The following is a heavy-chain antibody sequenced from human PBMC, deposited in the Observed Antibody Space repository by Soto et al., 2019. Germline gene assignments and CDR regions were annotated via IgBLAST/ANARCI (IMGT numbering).Heavy chain of an antibody. J-gene: IGHJ6*02. D-gene: IGHD2-21*02. CDR1: GECLTRYY. Sequence: SETLSLNCAVYGECLTRYYWSQIRQPPGKGLEWIGEINHSGSTNYNPSLKSRVTISVDTSKNQFSLKLNSVTAADTAVYYCARDLWGYCGTDCYPRDVWGQGTTDTVS. V-gene: IGHV4-34*01. CDR3: ARDLWGYCGTDCYPRDV. CDR2: INHSGST.